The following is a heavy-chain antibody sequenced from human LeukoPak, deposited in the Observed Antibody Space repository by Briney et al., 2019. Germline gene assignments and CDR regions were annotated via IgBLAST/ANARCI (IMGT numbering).Heavy chain of an antibody. CDR2: ISGSGGST. Sequence: PGGSLRLSCAASGFTFSSYAISWVRQAPGKGLEWVSAISGSGGSTYYADSVKGRFTISRDNSRNTLYLQMNSLRAEDTAVYYCAKAYGGNSAFDYWGQGTLVTASS. D-gene: IGHD4-23*01. CDR3: AKAYGGNSAFDY. J-gene: IGHJ4*02. V-gene: IGHV3-23*01. CDR1: GFTFSSYA.